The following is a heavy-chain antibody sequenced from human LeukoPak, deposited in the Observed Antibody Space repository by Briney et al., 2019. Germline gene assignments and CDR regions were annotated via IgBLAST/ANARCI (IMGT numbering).Heavy chain of an antibody. D-gene: IGHD4-17*01. Sequence: SETLSLTCTVSGYSISSGYYWGWIRQPPGKGLEWIGSIYHSGSTYYNPSLKSRVTMSVDTSKNQFSLKLSSVTAADTAVYYCARSGYYYGDGYYYYMDVWGKGTTVTISS. CDR1: GYSISSGYY. J-gene: IGHJ6*03. CDR2: IYHSGST. CDR3: ARSGYYYGDGYYYYMDV. V-gene: IGHV4-38-2*02.